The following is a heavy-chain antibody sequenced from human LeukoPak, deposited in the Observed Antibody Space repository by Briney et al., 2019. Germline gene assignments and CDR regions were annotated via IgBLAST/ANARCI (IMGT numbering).Heavy chain of an antibody. V-gene: IGHV3-53*01. CDR2: IHSGGST. J-gene: IGHJ4*02. D-gene: IGHD1-26*01. CDR1: GFTVSSNY. CDR3: AREKAYYERDSYYFDY. Sequence: GGSLRLSCAASGFTVSSNYMSWVRQAPGKGLEWVSVIHSGGSTYYADSVKGRFTISRDNSKNTLYLQMNSLRAEDTAVYYCAREKAYYERDSYYFDYWGQGTLVTVSS.